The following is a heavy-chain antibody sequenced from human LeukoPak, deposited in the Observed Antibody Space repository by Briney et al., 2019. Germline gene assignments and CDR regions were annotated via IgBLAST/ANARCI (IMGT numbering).Heavy chain of an antibody. D-gene: IGHD3-9*01. CDR3: AKDYYDILTGYYSGSGLMDV. V-gene: IGHV3-30*18. J-gene: IGHJ6*03. CDR2: ISYDGSNK. CDR1: GFTFSSYG. Sequence: PGGSLRLSCAASGFTFSSYGMHWVRQAPGKGLEWVAVISYDGSNKYYADSVKGRFTISRDNSKNTLYLQMNSLRAEDTAVYYCAKDYYDILTGYYSGSGLMDVWGKGTTVTVSS.